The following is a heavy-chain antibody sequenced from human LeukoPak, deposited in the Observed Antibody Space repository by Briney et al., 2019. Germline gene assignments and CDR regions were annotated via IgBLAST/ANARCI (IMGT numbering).Heavy chain of an antibody. V-gene: IGHV3-30*02. CDR2: IWSDGNNR. J-gene: IGHJ6*03. CDR3: AKDPGASVSGFYMDV. D-gene: IGHD2-8*02. Sequence: GGSLRLSCAASGFTFRNYGMHCVRQATGKGLEWVSFIWSDGNNRFYADSVKGRFTISRDNSKNMLYLQMDTLRAEDTALYYCAKDPGASVSGFYMDVWGKGTTVIVSS. CDR1: GFTFRNYG.